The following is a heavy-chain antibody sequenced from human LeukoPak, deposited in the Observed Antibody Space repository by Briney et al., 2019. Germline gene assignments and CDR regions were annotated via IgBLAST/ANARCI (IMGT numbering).Heavy chain of an antibody. CDR1: GFTFSSFG. V-gene: IGHV3-30*02. J-gene: IGHJ4*02. Sequence: GGTLRFYCAASGFTFSSFGMLWVRQAPGKGLEWVAFIRYDGSNKYYEDSVKGRFTSSRDNSKNTLYLQMNSLRAEDTAVYYCAKSSGSGWLDGYWGQGTLVTVSS. D-gene: IGHD6-19*01. CDR3: AKSSGSGWLDGY. CDR2: IRYDGSNK.